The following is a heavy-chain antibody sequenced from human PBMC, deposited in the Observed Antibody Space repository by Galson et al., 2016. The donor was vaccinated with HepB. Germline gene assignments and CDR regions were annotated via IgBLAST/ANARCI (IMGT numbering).Heavy chain of an antibody. D-gene: IGHD5/OR15-5a*01. CDR3: ARRGPGYIYDS. J-gene: IGHJ5*02. Sequence: YWTWIRQPPGAGLEWIGSIHYDGATYYKPSLKSRITISVDTSKNQFSLRLSSVTAADTAVYYCARRGPGYIYDSWGQGSLVTVSS. V-gene: IGHV4-39*01. CDR2: IHYDGAT. CDR1: Y.